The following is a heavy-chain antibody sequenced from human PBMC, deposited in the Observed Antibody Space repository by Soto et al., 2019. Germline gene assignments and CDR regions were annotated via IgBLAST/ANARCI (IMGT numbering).Heavy chain of an antibody. CDR3: AAARDILTRLASAHVANYGMDV. CDR1: GGTFSSYA. Sequence: VASVKVSCKASGGTFSSYAISWVRQAPGQGLEWMGGIIPIFGTANYAQKFQGRVTITADKSTSAAYMELSSLRSEDTAVYYCAAARDILTRLASAHVANYGMDVWGQGXTVTVYS. CDR2: IIPIFGTA. D-gene: IGHD3-9*01. V-gene: IGHV1-69*06. J-gene: IGHJ6*02.